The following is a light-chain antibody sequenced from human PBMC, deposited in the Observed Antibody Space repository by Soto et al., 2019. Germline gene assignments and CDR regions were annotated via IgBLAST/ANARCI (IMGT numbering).Light chain of an antibody. V-gene: IGKV1-13*02. CDR3: QQTRSYPST. J-gene: IGKJ4*01. CDR1: AGFHSY. CDR2: DAX. Sequence: SQYSLSASVGDSITITCRASAGFHSYLAWXXXXXXXXXXXXVXDAXXLLSGVPSRFSGSGSGTDFTLTISSLQAEDFATYYCQQTRSYPSTFGGGTKVDIK.